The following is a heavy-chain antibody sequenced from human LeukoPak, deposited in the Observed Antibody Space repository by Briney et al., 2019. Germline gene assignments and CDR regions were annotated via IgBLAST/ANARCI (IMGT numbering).Heavy chain of an antibody. V-gene: IGHV3-49*03. CDR3: TRDLPALAYCGGDCYSSDAFDI. D-gene: IGHD2-21*02. J-gene: IGHJ3*02. Sequence: GGSLRLSCTASGFTFGDYAMSWFRQAPGKGLEWVGFIRSKAYGGTTEYAASVKGRFTISRDDSKSIAYLRMNSLKTEDTAVYYCTRDLPALAYCGGDCYSSDAFDIWGQGTMVTVSS. CDR2: IRSKAYGGTT. CDR1: GFTFGDYA.